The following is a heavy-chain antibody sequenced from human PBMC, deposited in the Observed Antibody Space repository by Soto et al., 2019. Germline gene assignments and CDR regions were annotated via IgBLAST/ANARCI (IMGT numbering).Heavy chain of an antibody. CDR2: ISAYNGNT. D-gene: IGHD6-19*01. CDR1: GYTFTSYG. V-gene: IGHV1-18*01. CDR3: ARDSKQWLAKGFDP. J-gene: IGHJ5*02. Sequence: ASVKVSCKASGYTFTSYGISWVRQAPGQGLEWMGWISAYNGNTNYAQKLQGRVTMTTDTSTSTAYMELRSLRSDDAAVYYCARDSKQWLAKGFDPWGQGTLVTVS.